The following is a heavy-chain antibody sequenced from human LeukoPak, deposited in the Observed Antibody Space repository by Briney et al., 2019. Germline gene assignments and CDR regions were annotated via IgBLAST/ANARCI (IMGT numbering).Heavy chain of an antibody. V-gene: IGHV4-39*01. CDR1: GGSIRSSYYY. D-gene: IGHD4-11*01. Sequence: SETLSLTCTVSGGSIRSSYYYWGWIRQPPGKGLEWIGSIYDSGSTYYNPSLKSRVTISVDTSKNQFSLKLSSVTAADTAVYYCARHDAVTTFAFDIWGQGTMVTVSS. J-gene: IGHJ3*02. CDR3: ARHDAVTTFAFDI. CDR2: IYDSGST.